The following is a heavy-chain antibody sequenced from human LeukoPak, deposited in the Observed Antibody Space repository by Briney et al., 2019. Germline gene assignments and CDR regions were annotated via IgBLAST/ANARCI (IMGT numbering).Heavy chain of an antibody. V-gene: IGHV3-30*03. CDR1: GFTFSSYG. CDR3: ARDNELGY. Sequence: GGSLRLSCAASGFTFSSYGMHWVRQAPGKGLEWVAVISYDGSNKYYADSVKGRFTISRDNAKNSLYLQMNSLRAEDTAVYYCARDNELGYWGQGTLVTVSS. J-gene: IGHJ4*02. D-gene: IGHD3-16*01. CDR2: ISYDGSNK.